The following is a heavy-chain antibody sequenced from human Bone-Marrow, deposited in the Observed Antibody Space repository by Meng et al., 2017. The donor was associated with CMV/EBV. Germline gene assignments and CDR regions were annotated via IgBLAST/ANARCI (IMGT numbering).Heavy chain of an antibody. D-gene: IGHD6-13*01. J-gene: IGHJ3*02. Sequence: GGSLRLSCAASGFTFSSYWMHWVRQAPGKGLVWVSRINSDGSSTRYANSVKGRFTISRDKAKNTLYLKMNSLRAEDTAVYYCARGGIAMGDAFDIWGQGTMVTVSS. CDR3: ARGGIAMGDAFDI. CDR1: GFTFSSYW. V-gene: IGHV3-74*01. CDR2: INSDGSST.